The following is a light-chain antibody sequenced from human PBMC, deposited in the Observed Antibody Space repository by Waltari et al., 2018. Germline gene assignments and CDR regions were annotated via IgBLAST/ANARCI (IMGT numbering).Light chain of an antibody. CDR2: VGTGGIVG. CDR1: NGYATYE. V-gene: IGLV9-49*03. J-gene: IGLJ3*02. CDR3: GADHGSGSEFVGV. Sequence: QPVLTQPPSASASLGDSVTLSCTLSNGYATYEVAWYQQRPGKGPRFVMRVGTGGIVGSKGDGIPHRFSVSGSGLNRYLTIKDIQEEDESDYHCGADHGSGSEFVGVFGGGTKLTVL.